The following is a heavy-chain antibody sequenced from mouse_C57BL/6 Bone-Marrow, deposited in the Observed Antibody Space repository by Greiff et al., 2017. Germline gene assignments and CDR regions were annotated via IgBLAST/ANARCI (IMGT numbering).Heavy chain of an antibody. CDR3: ASSSTTIVDYFDY. CDR2: IHPTDSDT. V-gene: IGHV1-74*01. Sequence: QVQLQQPGAELVKPGASVKVSCKASGYTFTSYWMHWVKQRPGQGLEWIGRIHPTDSDTNYNQTFKGKATLTVDKSSSTAYMQLSSLTSEDSAVYYCASSSTTIVDYFDYWGRGTTLTVSS. J-gene: IGHJ2*01. D-gene: IGHD2-5*01. CDR1: GYTFTSYW.